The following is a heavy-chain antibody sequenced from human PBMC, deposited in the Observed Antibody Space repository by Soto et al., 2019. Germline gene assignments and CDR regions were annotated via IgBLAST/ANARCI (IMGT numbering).Heavy chain of an antibody. J-gene: IGHJ4*02. CDR2: ISSSSSTI. CDR3: AREGGIKNDY. V-gene: IGHV3-48*02. D-gene: IGHD3-10*01. CDR1: GFTFSSYS. Sequence: VQLVESGGGLVQPGGSLRLSCAASGFTFSSYSMNWVRQAPGKGLEWLSYISSSSSTIYYADSVKGRFTISRDNAKNSLYLRMNSLRDEDTAVYFCAREGGIKNDYWGQGTLVTVSS.